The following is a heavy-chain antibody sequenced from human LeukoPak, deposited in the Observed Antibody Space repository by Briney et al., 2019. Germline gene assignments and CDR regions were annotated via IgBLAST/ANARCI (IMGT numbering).Heavy chain of an antibody. CDR1: GGSISSYY. Sequence: SETLSLTCTVSGGSISSYYWSWIRQPPGTGLEWIGYIYYSGSTNYNPSLKSRVTISVDTSKNQFSLKLSSVTAADTAVYYCARVDTAILPYFDYWGQGTLVTVSS. V-gene: IGHV4-59*01. CDR2: IYYSGST. J-gene: IGHJ4*02. CDR3: ARVDTAILPYFDY. D-gene: IGHD5-18*01.